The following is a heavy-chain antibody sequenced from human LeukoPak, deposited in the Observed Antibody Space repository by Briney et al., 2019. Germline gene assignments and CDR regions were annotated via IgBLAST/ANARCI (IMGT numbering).Heavy chain of an antibody. CDR1: GFTFSTYE. CDR3: AGGRWLQLGYFDY. D-gene: IGHD5-24*01. CDR2: ISTSGRTI. Sequence: GGSLRLSCAASGFTFSTYEMSWVRQAPGKGLEWVSYISTSGRTIYYADSVKGRFTISRDNAKNSLYLQMNSLRAEDTAVYYCAGGRWLQLGYFDYWGQGTLVTVSS. J-gene: IGHJ4*02. V-gene: IGHV3-48*03.